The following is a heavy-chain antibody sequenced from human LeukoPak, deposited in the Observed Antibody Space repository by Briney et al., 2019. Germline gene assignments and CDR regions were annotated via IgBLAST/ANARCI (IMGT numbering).Heavy chain of an antibody. V-gene: IGHV1-2*02. CDR1: GYTFTGYY. CDR2: INPNSGGT. Sequence: ASVTVSCKASGYTFTGYYMHWVRQAPGQGLEWMGWINPNSGGTNYAQKFQGRVTMTRDTSISTAYMELSRLRSDDTAVYYCARVPFSYCGGDCYFDYWGQGTLVTVSS. D-gene: IGHD2-21*02. J-gene: IGHJ4*02. CDR3: ARVPFSYCGGDCYFDY.